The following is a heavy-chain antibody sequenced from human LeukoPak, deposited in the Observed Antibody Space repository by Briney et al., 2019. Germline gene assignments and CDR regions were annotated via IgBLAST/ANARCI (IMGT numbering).Heavy chain of an antibody. CDR3: AKTGNPATGDY. J-gene: IGHJ4*02. Sequence: GGSLRLSCAASGFTFDDYTMHWVRQAPGKGLEWVSVIYSGGYTYYADSVKGRFTISRDSSKNTLYLQMNSLRAEDTAVYYCAKTGNPATGDYWGQGTLVTVSS. D-gene: IGHD1-1*01. CDR2: IYSGGYT. CDR1: GFTFDDYT. V-gene: IGHV3-53*01.